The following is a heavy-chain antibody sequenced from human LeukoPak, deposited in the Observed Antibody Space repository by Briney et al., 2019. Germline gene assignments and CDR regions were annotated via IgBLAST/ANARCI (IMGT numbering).Heavy chain of an antibody. CDR3: ARAMGIVGSGVFDY. CDR1: GFTFSSYA. J-gene: IGHJ4*02. CDR2: ISYDGSNK. Sequence: PGGSLRLSCAASGFTFSSYAMHWVRQAPGKGLEWVAVISYDGSNKYYADSVKGRFTISRDNSKNTLYLQMNSLRAEDTAVYYCARAMGIVGSGVFDYWGQGTLVTVSS. D-gene: IGHD1-26*01. V-gene: IGHV3-30*04.